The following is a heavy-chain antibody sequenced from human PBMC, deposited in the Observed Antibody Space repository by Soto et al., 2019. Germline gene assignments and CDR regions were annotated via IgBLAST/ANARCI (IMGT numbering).Heavy chain of an antibody. Sequence: GESLKISCKGSGYSFTSYWIGWVRQMPGKGLEWMGIIYPGDSDTRYSPSFQGQVTISADKSISTAYLQWSSLKASDTAMYYCARRPYCSSTSCYKEVAFDIWGQGTMVTVSS. CDR3: ARRPYCSSTSCYKEVAFDI. J-gene: IGHJ3*02. CDR2: IYPGDSDT. V-gene: IGHV5-51*01. CDR1: GYSFTSYW. D-gene: IGHD2-2*02.